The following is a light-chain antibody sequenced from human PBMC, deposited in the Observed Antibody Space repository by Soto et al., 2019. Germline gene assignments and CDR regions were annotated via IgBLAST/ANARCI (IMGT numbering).Light chain of an antibody. CDR3: QQRSNWPPYT. J-gene: IGKJ2*01. CDR1: QSVSSY. CDR2: DAS. Sequence: EIVLTQSPATLSLSPGERATLSCRASQSVSSYLAWYQQKPGQAPRLLIYDASNRATGIPARFSGSGSGTAFPLTISSLAPEDFAVYYCQQRSNWPPYTFGQGTKLAIK. V-gene: IGKV3-11*01.